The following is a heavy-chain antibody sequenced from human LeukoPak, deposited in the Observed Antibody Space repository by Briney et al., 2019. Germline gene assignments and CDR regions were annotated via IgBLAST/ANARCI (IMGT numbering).Heavy chain of an antibody. CDR1: GLTVRNNY. Sequence: GGSLRLSCAASGLTVRNNYMSWVRQAPGKGLEWVSDIYIGGSTYYADSVKGRLTISRDNSKNTLYLQMNNLRVEDTAVYYCARGTGEFEHWGQGTLVTVSS. CDR2: IYIGGST. D-gene: IGHD7-27*01. CDR3: ARGTGEFEH. J-gene: IGHJ4*02. V-gene: IGHV3-53*01.